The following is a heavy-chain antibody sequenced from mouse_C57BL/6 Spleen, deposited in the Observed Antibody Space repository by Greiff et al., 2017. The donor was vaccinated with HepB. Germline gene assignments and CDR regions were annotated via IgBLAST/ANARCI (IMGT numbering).Heavy chain of an antibody. D-gene: IGHD1-1*01. CDR2: ISYDGSN. CDR1: GYSITSGYY. J-gene: IGHJ4*01. Sequence: EVQLQQSGPGLVKPSQSLSLTCSVTGYSITSGYYWNWIRQFPGNKLEWMGYISYDGSNNYNPSLKNRISITRDTSKNQFFLKLNSVTTEDTATYYCARWGQYYGSSSYAMDYWGQGTSVTVSS. CDR3: ARWGQYYGSSSYAMDY. V-gene: IGHV3-6*01.